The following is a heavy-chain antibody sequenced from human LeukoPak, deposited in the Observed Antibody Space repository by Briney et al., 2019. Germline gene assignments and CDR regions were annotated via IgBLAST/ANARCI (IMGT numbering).Heavy chain of an antibody. D-gene: IGHD6-13*01. V-gene: IGHV4-34*01. CDR2: INHSGST. J-gene: IGHJ6*02. Sequence: SETLSLTCAVYGGSFSGYYWSWIRQPPGKGLEWIGEINHSGSTNYNPPLKSRVTISVDTSKNQFSLKLSSVTAADTAVYYCARGKGAAAWYYYGMDVWGQGTTVTVSS. CDR1: GGSFSGYY. CDR3: ARGKGAAAWYYYGMDV.